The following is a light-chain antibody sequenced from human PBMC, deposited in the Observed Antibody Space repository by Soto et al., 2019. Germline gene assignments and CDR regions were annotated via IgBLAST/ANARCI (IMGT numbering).Light chain of an antibody. CDR2: HAS. J-gene: IGKJ1*01. CDR3: QQYNSYS. V-gene: IGKV1-5*01. CDR1: QSTSTW. Sequence: IQMTHSPSTLPASLGDTVTIPCRASQSTSTWLAWYQQQPGTAPKVLIYHASNLQSGVPSRFSGSGSGTEFTLTISSLQPDDFATYYCQQYNSYSFGQGTKVDIK.